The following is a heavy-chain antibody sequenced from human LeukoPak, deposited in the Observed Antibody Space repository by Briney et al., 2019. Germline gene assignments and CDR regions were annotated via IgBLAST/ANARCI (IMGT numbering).Heavy chain of an antibody. CDR3: ARGVEGAPLDY. Sequence: PSETLSLTFTVSGGSISSSSYYWGWIRQPPGKGLEWIGSIYYSGSTYYNPSLKSRVTISVDTSKNQFSLKLSSVTAADTAVYYCARGVEGAPLDYWGQGTLVTVSS. J-gene: IGHJ4*02. V-gene: IGHV4-39*07. CDR2: IYYSGST. CDR1: GGSISSSSYY. D-gene: IGHD2-15*01.